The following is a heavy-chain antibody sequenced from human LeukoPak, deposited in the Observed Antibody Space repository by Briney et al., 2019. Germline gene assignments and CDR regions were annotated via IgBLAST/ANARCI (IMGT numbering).Heavy chain of an antibody. J-gene: IGHJ3*02. CDR3: ARDPPRDKSGYYYNAFDI. D-gene: IGHD3-22*01. V-gene: IGHV4-30-4*08. Sequence: PSETLSLTCIVSGGSISSGDYYWSWIRQPPGKGLEWIGYIYYSGSTYYNPSLKSRVTISVDTSKNQFSLKLSSVTAADTAVYYCARDPPRDKSGYYYNAFDIWGQGTMVTVSS. CDR2: IYYSGST. CDR1: GGSISSGDYY.